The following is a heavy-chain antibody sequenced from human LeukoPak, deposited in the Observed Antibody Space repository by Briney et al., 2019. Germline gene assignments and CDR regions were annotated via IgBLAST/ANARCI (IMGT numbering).Heavy chain of an antibody. Sequence: SETLSLTCAVYGGSFSGYYWSWIRQPPGKGLEWIGEINHSGNTKYNPSLKSRVTISVDPSKNQFSLKLNSVTAADTAVYYCASRGGYRFRFTDYYYYYMDVWGNGTTVTVSS. J-gene: IGHJ6*03. V-gene: IGHV4-34*01. CDR2: INHSGNT. CDR1: GGSFSGYY. D-gene: IGHD5-12*01. CDR3: ASRGGYRFRFTDYYYYYMDV.